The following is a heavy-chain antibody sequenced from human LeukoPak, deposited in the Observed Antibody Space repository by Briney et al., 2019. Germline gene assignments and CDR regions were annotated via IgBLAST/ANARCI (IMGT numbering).Heavy chain of an antibody. CDR2: IYYSGST. CDR1: GGSISSYY. D-gene: IGHD4-23*01. V-gene: IGHV4-59*01. J-gene: IGHJ6*02. CDR3: ARDAYGGNLGGMDV. Sequence: SETLSLTCTVSGGSISSYYWSWIRQPPGKGLEWIGYIYYSGSTNYNPSLKSRVTISVDTSKNQFSLKLSSVTAADTAVYYCARDAYGGNLGGMDVWGQGTTVTVSS.